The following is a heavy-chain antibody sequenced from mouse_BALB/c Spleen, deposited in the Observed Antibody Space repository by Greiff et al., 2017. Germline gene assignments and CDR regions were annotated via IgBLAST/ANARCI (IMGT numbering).Heavy chain of an antibody. J-gene: IGHJ2*01. Sequence: VQLQQSGAELVRPGVSVKISCKGSGYTFTDYDMHWVKQSHAKSLEWIGVISTYYGDASYNQKFKGKATMTVDKSSSTAYMELARLTSEDSAIYYCARSRTYGYDYWGQGTTLTVSS. CDR2: ISTYYGDA. CDR3: ARSRTYGYDY. D-gene: IGHD1-2*01. CDR1: GYTFTDYD. V-gene: IGHV1S137*01.